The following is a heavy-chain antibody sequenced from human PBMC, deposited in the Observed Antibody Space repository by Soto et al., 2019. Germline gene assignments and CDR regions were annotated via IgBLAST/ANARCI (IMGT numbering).Heavy chain of an antibody. D-gene: IGHD5-18*01. J-gene: IGHJ6*02. CDR1: GGTFSSYA. V-gene: IGHV1-69*01. CDR2: IIPIFGTA. Sequence: QVQLVQSGAEVKKPGSSVKVSCKASGGTFSSYAISWVRQAPGQGLEWMGGIIPIFGTANYAQKFQGRVTITADESTSTAYMELSSLRSEDTAVYYCARDVDTAMVSYYYYGMDVWGQGTTVTVS. CDR3: ARDVDTAMVSYYYYGMDV.